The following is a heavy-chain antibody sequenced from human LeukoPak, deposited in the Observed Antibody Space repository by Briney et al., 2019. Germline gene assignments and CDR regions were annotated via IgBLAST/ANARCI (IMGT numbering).Heavy chain of an antibody. D-gene: IGHD6-13*01. J-gene: IGHJ6*03. CDR2: ISYDGSNK. V-gene: IGHV3-30*04. CDR3: ARDPGSSSWYSRYYYYYMDV. CDR1: GFTFSSYA. Sequence: GGSLRLSCAASGFTFSSYAMHWVRQAPGKGLEWVAVISYDGSNKYYADSVKGRFTISRDNSKNTLYLQMNSLRAEDTAVYYCARDPGSSSWYSRYYYYYMDVWGKGTTVTVSS.